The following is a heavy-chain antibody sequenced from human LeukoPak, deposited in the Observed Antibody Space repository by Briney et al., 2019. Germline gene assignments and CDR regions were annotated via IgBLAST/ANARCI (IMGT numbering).Heavy chain of an antibody. CDR1: GGSFSGYY. Sequence: PSETLSLTCAVYGGSFSGYYWSWIRQPPGKGLEWIGEINHSGSTNYNPSLKSRVTISVDTSKNQFSLKLSSVTAADTAVYYCAGGRGLRYFDWSPRGCWFDPWGQGTLVTVSS. CDR2: INHSGST. D-gene: IGHD3-9*01. J-gene: IGHJ5*02. CDR3: AGGRGLRYFDWSPRGCWFDP. V-gene: IGHV4-34*01.